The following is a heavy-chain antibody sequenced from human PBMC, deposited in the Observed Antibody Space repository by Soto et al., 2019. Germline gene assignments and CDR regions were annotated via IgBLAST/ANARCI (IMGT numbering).Heavy chain of an antibody. CDR3: ATLVLITGTFDY. J-gene: IGHJ4*02. CDR1: GFTFSSYA. V-gene: IGHV3-30-3*01. D-gene: IGHD1-20*01. Sequence: VGSLRLSCAASGFTFSSYAMHWVRQAPGKGLEWVAVISYDGSNKYYADSVKGRFTISRDNSKNTLYLQMNSLRAEDTAVYYCATLVLITGTFDYWGQGTLVTVSS. CDR2: ISYDGSNK.